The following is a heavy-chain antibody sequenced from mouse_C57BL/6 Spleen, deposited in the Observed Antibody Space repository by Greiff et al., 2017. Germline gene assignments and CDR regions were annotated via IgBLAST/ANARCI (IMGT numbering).Heavy chain of an antibody. J-gene: IGHJ3*01. CDR2: IDPSDSYT. CDR1: GYTFTSYW. D-gene: IGHD1-1*01. CDR3: ANYYGSSLSY. Sequence: VQLQQPGAELVMPGASVKLSCKASGYTFTSYWMHWVKQRPGQGLEWIGEIDPSDSYTNYNQKFKGKSTLTVDKSSSTAYMQLSSLTSEDSAVYYCANYYGSSLSYWGQGTLVTVSA. V-gene: IGHV1-69*01.